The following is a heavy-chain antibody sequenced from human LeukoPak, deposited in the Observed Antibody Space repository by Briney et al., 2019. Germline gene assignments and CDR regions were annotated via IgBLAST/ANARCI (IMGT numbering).Heavy chain of an antibody. CDR2: IIPIFGTA. V-gene: IGHV1-69*01. Sequence: SVKVSCKASGGTFCSYAISWVRQAPGQGLEWMGGIIPIFGTANYAQKFQGRVTITADESTSTAYMELSSLRSEDTAVYYCAREVTTVTTVYNWFDPWGQGTLVTVSS. J-gene: IGHJ5*02. D-gene: IGHD4-17*01. CDR1: GGTFCSYA. CDR3: AREVTTVTTVYNWFDP.